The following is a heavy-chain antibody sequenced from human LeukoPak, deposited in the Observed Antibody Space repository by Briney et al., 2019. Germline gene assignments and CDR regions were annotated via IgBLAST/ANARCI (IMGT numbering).Heavy chain of an antibody. J-gene: IGHJ4*02. V-gene: IGHV3-53*01. CDR3: ARSSRVDRSSSWSYYFDY. Sequence: GGSLRLSCAASGFTVSSNYMSWVRQAPGKGLEWVSIIYSGDNTYYADSVKGRFTLSRDNSKKTFYLRMNSLRAEDTAVYYCARSSRVDRSSSWSYYFDYWGQGTLVTVSS. CDR2: IYSGDNT. D-gene: IGHD6-13*01. CDR1: GFTVSSNY.